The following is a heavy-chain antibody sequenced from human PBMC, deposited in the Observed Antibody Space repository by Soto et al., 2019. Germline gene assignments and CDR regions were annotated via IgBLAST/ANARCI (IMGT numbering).Heavy chain of an antibody. J-gene: IGHJ5*02. CDR3: ATGPNRLFSQYYYGSGSLRNWFDP. CDR1: GGCFSGYH. D-gene: IGHD3-10*01. Sequence: ASERLCLPGAAYGGCFSGYHWRWIRQPPGKGLEWIGEINHSGSTNYNPSLKSRVTLSVDTSKNQFSLKLSSVTAADTAVYYCATGPNRLFSQYYYGSGSLRNWFDPWGQGTLVTVS. V-gene: IGHV4-34*01. CDR2: INHSGST.